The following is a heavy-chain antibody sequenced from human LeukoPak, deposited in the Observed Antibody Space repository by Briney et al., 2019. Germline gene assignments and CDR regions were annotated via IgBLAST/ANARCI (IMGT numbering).Heavy chain of an antibody. J-gene: IGHJ4*02. D-gene: IGHD3-10*01. CDR3: ARHGYYGSGSYYSFDY. Sequence: GESLRISCKGSGYSFTSYWITWVRQMSGKGLEWMGRIDPSDSYTNYSPSFQGHVTIPADKSVSTAYLQWSSLKASDTAMYYCARHGYYGSGSYYSFDYWGQGTLVTVSS. CDR1: GYSFTSYW. CDR2: IDPSDSYT. V-gene: IGHV5-10-1*01.